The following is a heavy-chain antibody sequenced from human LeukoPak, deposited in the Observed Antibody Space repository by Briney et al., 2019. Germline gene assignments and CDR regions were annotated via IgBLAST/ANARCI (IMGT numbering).Heavy chain of an antibody. V-gene: IGHV3-48*04. J-gene: IGHJ5*02. Sequence: GGSLRLSCAASGFTLSSYSMNWVRQAPGRGLEWISFISSTSSMIYYADSVKGRFTISRDNAENSLYLQMNSLRAEDTAVCYCARDLLVYGGWFDPWGQGTLVTVSS. CDR1: GFTLSSYS. CDR2: ISSTSSMI. CDR3: ARDLLVYGGWFDP. D-gene: IGHD1-14*01.